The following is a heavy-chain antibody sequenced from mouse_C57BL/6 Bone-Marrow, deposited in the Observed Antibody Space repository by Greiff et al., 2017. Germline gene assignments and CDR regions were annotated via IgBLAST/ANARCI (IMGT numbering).Heavy chain of an antibody. J-gene: IGHJ1*03. CDR3: ARSGLRYWNFDV. V-gene: IGHV14-3*01. Sequence: EVQLVESVAELVRPGASVKLSCTASGFNIKNTYMHWVKQRPEQGLEWIGRIDPANGNTKYAPKFQGKATINADTSSNTAYLQLSSLKSEDTAIYYGARSGLRYWNFDVWGTGTTVTVSS. D-gene: IGHD2-4*01. CDR2: IDPANGNT. CDR1: GFNIKNTY.